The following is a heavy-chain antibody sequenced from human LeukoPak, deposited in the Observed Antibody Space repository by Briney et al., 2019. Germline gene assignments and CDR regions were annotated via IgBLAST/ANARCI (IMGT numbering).Heavy chain of an antibody. CDR1: GGTFSSYA. CDR2: INPSGGST. V-gene: IGHV1-46*01. Sequence: ASVKVSCKASGGTFSSYAISWVRQAPGQGLEWMGIINPSGGSTSYAQKFQGRVTMTRDTSTSTVYMELSSLRSEDTAVYYCARVGSGCFDYWGQGTLVTVSS. CDR3: ARVGSGCFDY. J-gene: IGHJ4*02. D-gene: IGHD6-19*01.